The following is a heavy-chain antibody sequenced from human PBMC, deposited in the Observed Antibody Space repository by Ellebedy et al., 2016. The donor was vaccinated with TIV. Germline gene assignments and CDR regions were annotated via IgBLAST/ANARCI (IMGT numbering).Heavy chain of an antibody. CDR3: ARTKYLDY. CDR2: ISGSGGST. J-gene: IGHJ4*02. Sequence: GESLKISCAASGFTFSSYGMSWVRQAPGKGLEWVSVISGSGGSTDYADSVKGRFTISRDNSKNTLYLQMSSLRAEDTAIYYCARTKYLDYWGQGTLVTVSS. D-gene: IGHD1-1*01. CDR1: GFTFSSYG. V-gene: IGHV3-23*01.